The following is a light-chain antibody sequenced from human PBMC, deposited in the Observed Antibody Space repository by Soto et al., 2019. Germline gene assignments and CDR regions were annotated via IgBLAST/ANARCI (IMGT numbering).Light chain of an antibody. CDR2: DVS. CDR1: SSDVGYYNY. Sequence: QFVLTQPPSASGSPGQSVTIACTGTSSDVGYYNYVSWYQQPPGKAPKLLIYDVSKRPSGVPDRFSGSKSGNTASLTVSGLQAADEGDYYCSSYAGSNYPYVFGTGTKVTVL. V-gene: IGLV2-8*01. J-gene: IGLJ1*01. CDR3: SSYAGSNYPYV.